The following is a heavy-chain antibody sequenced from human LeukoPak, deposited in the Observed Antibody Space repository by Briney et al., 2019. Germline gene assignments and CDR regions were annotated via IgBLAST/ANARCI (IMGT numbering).Heavy chain of an antibody. V-gene: IGHV3-23*01. CDR1: GFTFSSYA. CDR2: ISGSGGST. D-gene: IGHD3-3*01. J-gene: IGHJ4*02. CDR3: AKVRDFWSGYYTGIGY. Sequence: PGGSLRLSCAASGFTFSSYAMHWVRQAPGKGLEWVSAISGSGGSTYYADSVKGRFTISRDNSKNTLYLQMNSLRAEDTAVYYCAKVRDFWSGYYTGIGYWGQGTLVTVSS.